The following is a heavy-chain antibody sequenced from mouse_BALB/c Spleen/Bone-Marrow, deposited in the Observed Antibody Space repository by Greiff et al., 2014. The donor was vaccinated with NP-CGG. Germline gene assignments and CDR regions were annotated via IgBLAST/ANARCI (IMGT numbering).Heavy chain of an antibody. Sequence: VQGVESGPGLVAPSQSLSITCTVSGFSLSRYGVHWVRQPPGKGLEWLGMIWGGGSTDYNSALKSRLSISKDNSKSQVFLEMNSLQTDDTAMYYCARNLLYGNPYYYAMDYWGQGTSVTVSS. CDR1: GFSLSRYG. CDR3: ARNLLYGNPYYYAMDY. CDR2: IWGGGST. V-gene: IGHV2-6-4*01. D-gene: IGHD2-1*01. J-gene: IGHJ4*01.